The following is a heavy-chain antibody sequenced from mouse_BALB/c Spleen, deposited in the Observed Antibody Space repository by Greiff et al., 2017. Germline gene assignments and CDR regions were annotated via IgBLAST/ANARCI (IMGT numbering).Heavy chain of an antibody. Sequence: EVKLVESGGGLVQPGGSMKLSCVASGFTFSNYWMNWVRQSPEKGLEWVAEIRLKSNNYATHYAESVKGRFTISRDDSNSRVYLQMNNLRAEDTGIYYCTRLRDYWGQGTTRTVSS. CDR1: GFTFSNYW. J-gene: IGHJ2*01. V-gene: IGHV6-6*02. CDR2: IRLKSNNYAT. CDR3: TRLRDY.